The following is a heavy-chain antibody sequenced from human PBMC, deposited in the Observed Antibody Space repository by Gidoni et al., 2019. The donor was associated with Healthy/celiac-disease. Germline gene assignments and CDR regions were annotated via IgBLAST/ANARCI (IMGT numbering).Heavy chain of an antibody. CDR2: IWYDGSNK. D-gene: IGHD3-22*01. J-gene: IGHJ6*02. V-gene: IGHV3-33*01. CDR3: ARSSYYYDSSGYFYGMDV. Sequence: QVQLVESGGGVVQPGRSLRLSCAASGFPFSSYGMHWVRQAPGKGLEWVAVIWYDGSNKYYADSVKGRFTISRDNSKNTLYLQMNSLRAEDTAVYYCARSSYYYDSSGYFYGMDVWGQGTTVTVSS. CDR1: GFPFSSYG.